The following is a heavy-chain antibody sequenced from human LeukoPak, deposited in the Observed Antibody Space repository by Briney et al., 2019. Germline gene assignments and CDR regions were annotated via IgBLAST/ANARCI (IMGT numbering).Heavy chain of an antibody. CDR2: ISGSGGST. J-gene: IGHJ4*02. Sequence: GGSLRLSCAASGFTFSSYAMSWVRQAPGKGLEWVSGISGSGGSTYYADSVKGRFTTSRDNSKKTLHLQMNSLRAEDTAVYYCAKGVAGLLPNFDYWGQGTLVTVSS. CDR3: AKGVAGLLPNFDY. D-gene: IGHD6-19*01. V-gene: IGHV3-23*01. CDR1: GFTFSSYA.